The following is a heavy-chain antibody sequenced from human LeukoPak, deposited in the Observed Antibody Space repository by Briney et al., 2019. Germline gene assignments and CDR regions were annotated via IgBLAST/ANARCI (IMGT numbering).Heavy chain of an antibody. CDR3: AKTSSGSYFDY. CDR2: ISGSGGST. V-gene: IGHV3-23*01. Sequence: LRLSXXXSGXTFSSYAMSWVRQAPGKGLEWVSAISGSGGSTYYADSVKGRFTISRDNSKNTLYLQMNGLRAEDTAVYYCAKTSSGSYFDYWGQGTLVTVSS. J-gene: IGHJ4*02. D-gene: IGHD1-26*01. CDR1: GXTFSSYA.